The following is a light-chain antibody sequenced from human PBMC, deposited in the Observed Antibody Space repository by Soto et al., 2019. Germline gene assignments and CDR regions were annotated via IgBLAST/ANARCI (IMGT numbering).Light chain of an antibody. CDR1: QGIRSY. CDR2: AAS. Sequence: DIQLTQSPSFLSASVGDRVTITCRASQGIRSYLAWYQQKPGKAPKLLIYAASTLQSGVPSRFSGSGSGTDFTLTISCLQSEDFATYYCQQYYSYPFTFGPGTKVDIK. CDR3: QQYYSYPFT. V-gene: IGKV1-9*01. J-gene: IGKJ3*01.